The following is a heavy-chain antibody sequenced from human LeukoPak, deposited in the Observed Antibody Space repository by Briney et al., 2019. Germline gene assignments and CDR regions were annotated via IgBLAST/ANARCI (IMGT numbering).Heavy chain of an antibody. Sequence: GGSLRLSCAASGFTVSSNYMSWVRQAPGKGLEWVANIKQDGSEKYYVDSVKGRFTISRDNAKNSLYLQMNSLRAEDTAVYFCARDLVGATRDYWGQGTLVTVSS. J-gene: IGHJ4*02. D-gene: IGHD1-26*01. V-gene: IGHV3-7*03. CDR3: ARDLVGATRDY. CDR2: IKQDGSEK. CDR1: GFTVSSNY.